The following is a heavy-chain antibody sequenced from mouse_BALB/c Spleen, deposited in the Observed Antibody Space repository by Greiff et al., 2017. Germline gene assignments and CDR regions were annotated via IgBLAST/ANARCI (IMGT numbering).Heavy chain of an antibody. Sequence: EVKVEESGPGLVKPSQSLSLTCSVTGYSITSGYYWNWIRQFPGNKLEWMGYISYDGSNNYNPSLKNRISITRDTSKNQFFLKLNSVTTEDTATYYCARGGDYYGSSPWFAYWGQGTLVTVSA. CDR1: GYSITSGYY. D-gene: IGHD1-1*01. CDR3: ARGGDYYGSSPWFAY. V-gene: IGHV3-6*02. CDR2: ISYDGSN. J-gene: IGHJ3*01.